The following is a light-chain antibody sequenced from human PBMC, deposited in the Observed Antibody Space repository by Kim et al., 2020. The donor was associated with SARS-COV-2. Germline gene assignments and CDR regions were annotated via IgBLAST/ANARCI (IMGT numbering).Light chain of an antibody. V-gene: IGKV1-5*03. CDR3: QQYYYYLT. CDR1: QSFGSR. CDR2: CAS. J-gene: IGKJ1*01. Sequence: DIQMTQSPSTLSASVGDTVTITCRASQSFGSRLAWYQQKPGKAPKLLIYCASTLASGVPSRFSGSGSGTEFTLTISSLQPDDFATYYCQQYYYYLTFGQGTKVDIK.